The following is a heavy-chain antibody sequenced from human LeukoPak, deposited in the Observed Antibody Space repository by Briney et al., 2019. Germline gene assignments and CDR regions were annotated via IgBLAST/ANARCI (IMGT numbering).Heavy chain of an antibody. J-gene: IGHJ5*02. CDR1: GGSFSSYY. Sequence: SEALSLTCAVYGGSFSSYYWSWIRQPPGKGLEWIGYIYYSGSTNYNPSLKSRVTISVDTSKNQFSLKLSSVTAADTAVYYCARDLSDFWNSNWFDPWGQGTLVTVSS. CDR2: IYYSGST. V-gene: IGHV4-59*01. CDR3: ARDLSDFWNSNWFDP. D-gene: IGHD3-3*01.